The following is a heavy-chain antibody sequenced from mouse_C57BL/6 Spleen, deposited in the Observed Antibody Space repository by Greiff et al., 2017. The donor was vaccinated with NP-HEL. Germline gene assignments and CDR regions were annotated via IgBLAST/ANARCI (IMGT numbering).Heavy chain of an antibody. CDR2: IDPEDGET. J-gene: IGHJ1*03. CDR3: ATPGSSRYWYFDV. Sequence: VQLKESGAELVKPGASVKLSCTASGFNIKDYYMHWVKQRTEQGLEWIGRIDPEDGETKYAPKFQGKATITADTPSNTAYLQLSSLTSEGTAVYYCATPGSSRYWYFDVWGTGTTVTVSS. D-gene: IGHD1-1*01. CDR1: GFNIKDYY. V-gene: IGHV14-2*01.